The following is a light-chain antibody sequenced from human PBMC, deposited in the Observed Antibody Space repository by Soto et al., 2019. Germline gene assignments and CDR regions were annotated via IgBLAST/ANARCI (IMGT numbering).Light chain of an antibody. CDR1: ESVADY. CDR3: QQSYISPYT. CDR2: AAS. Sequence: DIQMTQSPSSLSASVGDRVTITCRASESVADYLNWYQQKPGKAPNLLIYAASTLQTGVPSRFSGSGSGTDFTLTISSLQTEDFATYLCQQSYISPYTFGQGTKLDI. V-gene: IGKV1-39*01. J-gene: IGKJ2*01.